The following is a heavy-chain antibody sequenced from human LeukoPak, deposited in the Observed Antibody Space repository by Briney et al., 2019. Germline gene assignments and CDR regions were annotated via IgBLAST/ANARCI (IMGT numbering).Heavy chain of an antibody. CDR2: IYYSGST. CDR3: ARRTWNYMDV. D-gene: IGHD1-1*01. Sequence: PSETLSLTCTVSGGSISSSSYYWGWIRQPPGKGLEWIGSIYYSGSTYYNPSLKSRVTISVDTSKNQFSLKLSSVTAADTAVYYCARRTWNYMDVWGKGTTVTISS. V-gene: IGHV4-39*01. CDR1: GGSISSSSYY. J-gene: IGHJ6*03.